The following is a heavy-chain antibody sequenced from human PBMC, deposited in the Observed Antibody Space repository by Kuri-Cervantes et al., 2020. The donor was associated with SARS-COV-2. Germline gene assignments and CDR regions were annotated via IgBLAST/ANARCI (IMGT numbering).Heavy chain of an antibody. D-gene: IGHD6-19*01. V-gene: IGHV1-2*02. CDR3: ARTLPPYSSGWCAFDI. CDR2: INPNSGGT. CDR1: GYTFTSYG. J-gene: IGHJ3*02. Sequence: ASVQVTCKASGYTFTSYGISWVRQAPGQGLEWMGWINPNSGGTNYPQKFQGRVTMTRDTSISTAYVELSRLRSDDTAVYYCARTLPPYSSGWCAFDIWGQGTMVTVSS.